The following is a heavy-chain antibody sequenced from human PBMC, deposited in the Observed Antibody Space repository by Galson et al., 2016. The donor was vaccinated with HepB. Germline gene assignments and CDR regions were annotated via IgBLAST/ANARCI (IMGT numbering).Heavy chain of an antibody. Sequence: SLRLSCAASGFSISSYSMNWVRQAPGKGLEWVSYIRSDGGPTHYADSVKGRFTISRDSAKNSLFLQMNSLRDEDTAVYYCARDPHSLDYWGQGTLVTASS. CDR1: GFSISSYS. CDR2: IRSDGGPT. V-gene: IGHV3-48*02. CDR3: ARDPHSLDY. J-gene: IGHJ4*02. D-gene: IGHD2-15*01.